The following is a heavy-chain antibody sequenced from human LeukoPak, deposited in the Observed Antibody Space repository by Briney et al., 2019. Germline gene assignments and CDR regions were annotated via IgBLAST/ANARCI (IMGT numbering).Heavy chain of an antibody. CDR2: ISGGSTTI. D-gene: IGHD2-2*01. CDR1: GFTFSSYW. CDR3: ARGGCSSSSCYYMDV. J-gene: IGHJ6*03. Sequence: PGGSLRLSCVTSGFTFSSYWMTWVRQAPGKGLEWVSYISGGSTTIYYADSVKGRFTISRDNAKNSLFLQMNSLRTEDTAVYYCARGGCSSSSCYYMDVWGEGTTVTVSS. V-gene: IGHV3-48*01.